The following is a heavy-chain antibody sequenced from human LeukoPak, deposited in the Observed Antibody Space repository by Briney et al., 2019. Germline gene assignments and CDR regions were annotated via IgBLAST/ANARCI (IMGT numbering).Heavy chain of an antibody. CDR1: GGSISSSSYY. Sequence: SETLSLTCTVSGGSISSSSYYWGWIRQPPGKGLEWIGSIYYSGSTYYNPSLKSRVTISVDTSKNQFSLKLSSVTAADTAVYYCARETATVTMYYFDYWGQGTLVTVSS. J-gene: IGHJ4*02. CDR2: IYYSGST. D-gene: IGHD4-17*01. V-gene: IGHV4-39*07. CDR3: ARETATVTMYYFDY.